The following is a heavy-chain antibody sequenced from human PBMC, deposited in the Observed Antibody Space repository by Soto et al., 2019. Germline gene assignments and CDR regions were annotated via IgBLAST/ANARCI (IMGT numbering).Heavy chain of an antibody. CDR2: IDPSDSYT. J-gene: IGHJ6*02. V-gene: IGHV5-10-1*01. D-gene: IGHD2-21*02. Sequence: GESLKISCKGSGYSFTSYWISWVRQMPGKGLEWMGRIDPSDSYTNYSPSFQGHVTISADKSISTAYLQWSSLKASDTAMYYCARHGGEDTYCGGDSYSFYYYGMDVWGQGTTVTVSS. CDR3: ARHGGEDTYCGGDSYSFYYYGMDV. CDR1: GYSFTSYW.